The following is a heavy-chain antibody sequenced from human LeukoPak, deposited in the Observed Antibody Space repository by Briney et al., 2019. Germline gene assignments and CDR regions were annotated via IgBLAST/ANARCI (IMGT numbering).Heavy chain of an antibody. CDR3: AKGEVIVTTSYDY. CDR2: ISGSGGST. J-gene: IGHJ4*02. V-gene: IGHV3-23*01. CDR1: GFTFSRYA. Sequence: GGSLRLSCAASGFTFSRYAISWVRQAPEKGLEWVSSISGSGGSTYYADSVKGRFTISRDNSKNTLFLQMNSLRAEDTAIYYCAKGEVIVTTSYDYWGQGTLVTVSS. D-gene: IGHD5-12*01.